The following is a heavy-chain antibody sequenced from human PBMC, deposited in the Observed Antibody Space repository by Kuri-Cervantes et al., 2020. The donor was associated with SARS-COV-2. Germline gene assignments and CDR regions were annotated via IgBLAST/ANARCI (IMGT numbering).Heavy chain of an antibody. J-gene: IGHJ3*02. CDR2: IKQDGSEK. D-gene: IGHD6-6*01. Sequence: GESLKISCAASGFTFSSYWMSWVRQAPGKGLEWVANIKQDGSEKYYVDPVKGRFTISRDNAKNSLYLQMNSLRAEDTAVYYCARGVRSIAAHHAFDIWGQGTMVTVSS. CDR3: ARGVRSIAAHHAFDI. V-gene: IGHV3-7*01. CDR1: GFTFSSYW.